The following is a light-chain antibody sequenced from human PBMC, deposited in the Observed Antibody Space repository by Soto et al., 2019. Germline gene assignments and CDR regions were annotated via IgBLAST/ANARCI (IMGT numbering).Light chain of an antibody. Sequence: EIVLTQSPDSLSLSPGESATLSCRASQSVSSNLAWYQQKPGEAPRLLIYGASTRATGIPARFSGSGSGTEFTLTISSLQSEDFAVYYCQQYNNWPITFGQGTRLEIK. CDR2: GAS. V-gene: IGKV3D-15*01. J-gene: IGKJ5*01. CDR1: QSVSSN. CDR3: QQYNNWPIT.